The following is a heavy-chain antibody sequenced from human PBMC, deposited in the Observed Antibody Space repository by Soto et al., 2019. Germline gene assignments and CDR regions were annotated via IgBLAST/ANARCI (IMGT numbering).Heavy chain of an antibody. J-gene: IGHJ6*02. CDR1: GFSFSDYY. CDR3: ARNGYCSRDACSYGVDV. CDR2: ISSSGSSI. V-gene: IGHV3-11*01. D-gene: IGHD2-15*01. Sequence: QVQLVESGGGLVKPGGSLRLSCAASGFSFSDYYMSWIRQAPGKGLEWVSYISSSGSSIYYADSVKGRFTVSRDNAKDSMWLQVNSQRAEDTAVYYCARNGYCSRDACSYGVDVWGQGTTVTVSS.